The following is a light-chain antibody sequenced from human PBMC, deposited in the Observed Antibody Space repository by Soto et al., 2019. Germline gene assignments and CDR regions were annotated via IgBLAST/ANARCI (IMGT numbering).Light chain of an antibody. V-gene: IGKV3D-15*01. CDR2: RAS. J-gene: IGKJ4*01. CDR1: QSVSTN. CDR3: QQYNNWPLT. Sequence: DIVMTKSPAPLSVSPGGGATLSAGASQSVSTNLAWYQQRPGQAPRLLIYRASTRAAGIPARFSGSQSGTEFTLTISSLLSEDFAVYSCQQYNNWPLTFGGGTKVDIK.